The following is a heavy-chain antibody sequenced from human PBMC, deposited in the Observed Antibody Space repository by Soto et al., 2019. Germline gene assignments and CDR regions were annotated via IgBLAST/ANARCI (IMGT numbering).Heavy chain of an antibody. CDR1: VFTFTSSA. J-gene: IGHJ4*02. D-gene: IGHD5-12*01. CDR3: AAFHPWMATSPGY. V-gene: IGHV1-58*02. Sequence: ASVKVSCKASVFTFTSSAMQWVRQARGQRLEWIGWIVVGSGNTNYAQKFQERVTITRDMSTSTAYMELSSLRSEDTAVYYCAAFHPWMATSPGYWGQGTLVTVSS. CDR2: IVVGSGNT.